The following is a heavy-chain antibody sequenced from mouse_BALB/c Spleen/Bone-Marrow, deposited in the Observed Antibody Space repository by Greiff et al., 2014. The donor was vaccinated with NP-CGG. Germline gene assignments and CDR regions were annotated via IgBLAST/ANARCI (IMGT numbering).Heavy chain of an antibody. Sequence: VHLVESGPELAKPGASVKMSCKASGYTFTDTWIHWIKQRPGQGLEWIGYINPSTGYVEYNQNFKDKATLTVDKSSSTAYMQLSSLTSEDSAVYYCARDYWGQGTTLTVSS. CDR1: GYTFTDTW. V-gene: IGHV1-7*01. CDR2: INPSTGYV. CDR3: ARDY. J-gene: IGHJ2*01.